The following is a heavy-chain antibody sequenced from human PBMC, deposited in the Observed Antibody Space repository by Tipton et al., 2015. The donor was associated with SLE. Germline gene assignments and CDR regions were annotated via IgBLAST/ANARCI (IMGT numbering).Heavy chain of an antibody. CDR3: ARTLDALDI. J-gene: IGHJ3*02. V-gene: IGHV4-39*07. Sequence: GLVKPSETLSLTCTVSVASINSSSYYWAWIRQPPGKGLEWIGSVFYSGTTYYNPSLKSRVTISLDTSKNQFSLKVNSVTAADTAVYYCARTLDALDIWGQGTMVTVSS. CDR2: VFYSGTT. CDR1: VASINSSSYY.